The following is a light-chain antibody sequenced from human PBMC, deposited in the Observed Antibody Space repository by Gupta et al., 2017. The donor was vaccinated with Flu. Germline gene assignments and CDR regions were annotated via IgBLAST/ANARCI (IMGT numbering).Light chain of an antibody. J-gene: IGKJ5*01. Sequence: DIVMTQPPDSLAVSLGERATINCKSSQSVLYSSNNKNYLAWYQQKPGQPPKLLIYWASTRESGVPDRFSGSGSGTDFTLTISSLQAEDVAVYYCQQYYSTPLLFGQGTRLEIK. CDR3: QQYYSTPLL. CDR2: WAS. V-gene: IGKV4-1*01. CDR1: QSVLYSSNNKNY.